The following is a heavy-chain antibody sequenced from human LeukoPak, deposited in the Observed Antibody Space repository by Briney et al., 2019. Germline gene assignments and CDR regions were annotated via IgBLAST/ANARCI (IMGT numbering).Heavy chain of an antibody. CDR1: GGSFTDNY. CDR2: IYHSGAT. J-gene: IGHJ6*04. CDR3: ACLHGSGSYHSLLHNTLDV. D-gene: IGHD3-10*01. V-gene: IGHV4-34*01. Sequence: SETLSLTCDVDGGSFTDNYCSWIRQAPGKGLEWIGEIYHSGATNYNPSLDSRVTLSVDSSKSQFSLKLTSVTAADTAVYYCACLHGSGSYHSLLHNTLDVWGTGTTVTVSS.